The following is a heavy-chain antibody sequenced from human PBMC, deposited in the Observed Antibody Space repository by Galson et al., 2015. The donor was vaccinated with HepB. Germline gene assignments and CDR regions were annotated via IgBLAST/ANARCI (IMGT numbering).Heavy chain of an antibody. Sequence: LSLTCTVSGGSISSGGYYWSWIRQHPGKGLEWIGYIYYSGSTYYNPSLKSRVTISVDTSKNQFSLKLSSVTAADTAVYYCARVGGGAYCGGDCYDAFDIWGQGTMVTVSS. CDR1: GGSISSGGYY. CDR3: ARVGGGAYCGGDCYDAFDI. V-gene: IGHV4-31*03. D-gene: IGHD2-21*02. J-gene: IGHJ3*02. CDR2: IYYSGST.